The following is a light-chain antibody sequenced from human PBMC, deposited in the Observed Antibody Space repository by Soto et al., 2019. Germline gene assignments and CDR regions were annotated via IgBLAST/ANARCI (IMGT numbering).Light chain of an antibody. CDR3: MQALQTTWT. CDR2: LGS. V-gene: IGKV2-28*01. Sequence: DIVMTQSPLSLPVTPGEPASISCRSSQSLPHSNGYNYLDWHLQKPGQSPQLLIYLGSNRASGVPDRFSGSGSGTDFTLKISRVEAEDVGVYYCMQALQTTWTFGQGTKVDIK. J-gene: IGKJ1*01. CDR1: QSLPHSNGYNY.